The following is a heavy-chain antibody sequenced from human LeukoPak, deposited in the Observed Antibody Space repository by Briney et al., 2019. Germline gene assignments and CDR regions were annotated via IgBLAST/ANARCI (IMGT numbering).Heavy chain of an antibody. CDR1: GFTFKNYA. D-gene: IGHD3-16*01. CDR2: LTGIGAIT. Sequence: GGSLRLSCAASGFTFKNYAMGWVRQAPGKGLEWVSALTGIGAITYLADSVKGRFTISRDNSKNTLYLQMNSLRGEDTAVYYCAKSYDYPPKSPDYWGQGTLVTVSS. CDR3: AKSYDYPPKSPDY. V-gene: IGHV3-23*01. J-gene: IGHJ4*02.